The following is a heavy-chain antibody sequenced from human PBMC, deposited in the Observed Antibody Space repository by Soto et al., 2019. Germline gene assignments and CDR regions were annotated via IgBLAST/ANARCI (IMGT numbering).Heavy chain of an antibody. J-gene: IGHJ4*02. CDR2: IYYSGST. V-gene: IGHV4-59*01. Sequence: SETLSLTCTVSGGSISSYYWSWIRQPPGKGLEWIGYIYYSGSTNYNPSLKSRVTISVDTSKNQFSLKLSSVTAADTAVYYCARTAHSGSSYGIDYWGQGTLVTVSS. D-gene: IGHD2-15*01. CDR3: ARTAHSGSSYGIDY. CDR1: GGSISSYY.